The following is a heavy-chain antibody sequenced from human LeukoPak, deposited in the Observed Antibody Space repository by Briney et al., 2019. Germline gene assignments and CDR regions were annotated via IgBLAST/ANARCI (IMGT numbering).Heavy chain of an antibody. CDR1: GFTFSSYA. Sequence: GGSLRLSCVAPGFTFSSYAMSWVRQAPGKGLEWVSTISGSATNTYYADSVKGRFTISRDNSKNTLYLQMNSLRAEDTAVYYCAKDLSLRGYSGYDVGDEDYWGQGTLVTVSS. D-gene: IGHD5-12*01. J-gene: IGHJ4*02. V-gene: IGHV3-23*01. CDR2: ISGSATNT. CDR3: AKDLSLRGYSGYDVGDEDY.